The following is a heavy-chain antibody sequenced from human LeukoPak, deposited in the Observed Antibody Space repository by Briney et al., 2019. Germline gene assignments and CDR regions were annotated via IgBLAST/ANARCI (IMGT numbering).Heavy chain of an antibody. D-gene: IGHD3-10*01. CDR3: ARVEEGYGSGRRENYYYYYMDV. J-gene: IGHJ6*03. CDR1: GRSISNYY. CDR2: IHYTGRT. Sequence: SETLSLTCTVSGRSISNYYWSWIRQPPGKGLRWIEYIHYTGRTNYNPSLKSRVTISVDTSKNQFSLKLRSVTAADTAVYYCARVEEGYGSGRRENYYYYYMDVWGKGTTVTISS. V-gene: IGHV4-59*01.